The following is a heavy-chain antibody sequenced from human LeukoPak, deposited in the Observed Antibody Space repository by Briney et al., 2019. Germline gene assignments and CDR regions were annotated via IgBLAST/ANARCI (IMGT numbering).Heavy chain of an antibody. D-gene: IGHD2-8*01. CDR1: GYTFTHYG. V-gene: IGHV1-18*01. CDR3: ARGGHCTSGVCYFFDY. CDR2: INPYNGNT. J-gene: IGHJ4*02. Sequence: ASVKVSCKASGYTFTHYGISWVRQAPGQGLEWMGWINPYNGNTNHARKLQGRVTMTTDTSTNTAYMELRSLTSDDTAVYYCARGGHCTSGVCYFFDYWGQGTLVTVSS.